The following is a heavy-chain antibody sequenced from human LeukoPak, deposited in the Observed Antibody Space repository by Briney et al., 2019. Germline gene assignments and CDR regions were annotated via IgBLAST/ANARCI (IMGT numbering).Heavy chain of an antibody. CDR2: IYHSGST. Sequence: SETLSLTCAVSGYSISSDYYWGWIRQPPGEGLEWIGTIYHSGSTYSNPSLSSRVTISVDTSKNQFSLRLSSVTAADTAVYYCACGTMDAFDIWGQGTMVTVSS. CDR3: ACGTMDAFDI. J-gene: IGHJ3*02. CDR1: GYSISSDYY. V-gene: IGHV4-38-2*01. D-gene: IGHD1-26*01.